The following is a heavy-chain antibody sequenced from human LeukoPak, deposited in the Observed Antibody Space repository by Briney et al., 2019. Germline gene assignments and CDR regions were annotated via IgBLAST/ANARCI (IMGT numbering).Heavy chain of an antibody. CDR3: ARGYYDYVWGCYRFPYYFDY. V-gene: IGHV4-34*01. CDR2: INHSGST. Sequence: SETLSLTCTVYGGSFSGYYWSWIRQPPGKGLEWIGEINHSGSTNYNPSLKSRVTISVDTSKNQFSLKLSSVTAADTAVYYCARGYYDYVWGCYRFPYYFDYWGQGTLVTVSS. CDR1: GGSFSGYY. J-gene: IGHJ4*02. D-gene: IGHD3-16*02.